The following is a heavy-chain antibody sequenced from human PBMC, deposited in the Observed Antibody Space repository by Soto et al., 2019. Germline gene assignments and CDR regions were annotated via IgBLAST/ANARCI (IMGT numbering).Heavy chain of an antibody. CDR1: GGTFSSYA. CDR3: ARPDAAYYYDSSGYYQEFDY. V-gene: IGHV1-69*01. D-gene: IGHD3-22*01. J-gene: IGHJ4*02. Sequence: QVPLVQSGAEVKKPGSSVKVSCKASGGTFSSYAISWVRQAPGQGLEWMGGIIPIFGTANYAQKFQGRVTITADESTSTAYMELSSLRSEDTAVYYCARPDAAYYYDSSGYYQEFDYWGQGTLVTVSS. CDR2: IIPIFGTA.